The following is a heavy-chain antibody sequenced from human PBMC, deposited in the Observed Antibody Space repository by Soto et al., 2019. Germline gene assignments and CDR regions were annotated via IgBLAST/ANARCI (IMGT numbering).Heavy chain of an antibody. Sequence: QVQLVESGGGVVQPGRSLRLSCAASGFTFSSYGMHWVRKAPGKGLEWVAVIWYDGSNKYYADSVKGRFTISRDNSKNTLYLQMNSLRAEDTAVYYCARDAVAGTMGYYGMDVWGQGTTVTVSS. CDR3: ARDAVAGTMGYYGMDV. CDR1: GFTFSSYG. CDR2: IWYDGSNK. V-gene: IGHV3-33*01. D-gene: IGHD6-19*01. J-gene: IGHJ6*02.